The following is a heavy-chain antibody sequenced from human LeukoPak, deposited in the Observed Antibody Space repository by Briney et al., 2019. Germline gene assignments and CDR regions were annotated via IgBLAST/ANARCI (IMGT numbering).Heavy chain of an antibody. CDR1: GFTFSSYA. J-gene: IGHJ4*02. D-gene: IGHD6-19*01. Sequence: PGGSLRLSCAASGFTFSSYAMSWVRQAPGKGLDWVSAISGSGGSTYYADSVKGRFTISRDNSKNTLYLQMNSLRAEDTAVYYCARDSVAGTQSFDYWGQGTLVTVSS. CDR2: ISGSGGST. V-gene: IGHV3-23*01. CDR3: ARDSVAGTQSFDY.